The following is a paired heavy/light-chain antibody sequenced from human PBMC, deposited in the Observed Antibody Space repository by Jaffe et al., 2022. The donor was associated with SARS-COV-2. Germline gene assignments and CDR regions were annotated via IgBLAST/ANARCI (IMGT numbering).Heavy chain of an antibody. V-gene: IGHV3-30*18. CDR2: VSHDGSNG. D-gene: IGHD1-26*01. CDR3: AKAGGSYYGEATN. Sequence: QVQLVETGGGVVQPGRSLRLSCAASGFTFSSYGIHWVRRAPGKGLEWVAVVSHDGSNGYYAGSVNGRFTISRDNSKNTVYLQLNSLRAEDTAVYYCAKAGGSYYGEATNWGQGTQVTVSS. J-gene: IGHJ4*02. CDR1: GFTFSSYG.
Light chain of an antibody. Sequence: EIVLTQSPDFQSVTPKEKVTITCRASQSIGSSLHWYQQKPDQSPKLLIKYASQSISGVPSRFSGSGSGTDFTLTINSLEAEDAAAYYCHQSSNLPETFGQGTKLEIK. CDR3: HQSSNLPET. CDR2: YAS. V-gene: IGKV6D-21*02. CDR1: QSIGSS. J-gene: IGKJ2*01.